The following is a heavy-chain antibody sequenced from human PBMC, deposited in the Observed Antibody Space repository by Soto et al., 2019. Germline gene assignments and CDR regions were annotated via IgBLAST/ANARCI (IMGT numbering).Heavy chain of an antibody. J-gene: IGHJ4*02. D-gene: IGHD1-26*01. Sequence: PGGSLRLSCTASGFTFSSYAMHWVRQAPGKGLEWVAVISYDGSNKYYADSVKGRFTISRDNSKNTLYLQMNSLRAEDTAVYYCARDYLIPLYYFDYWGQGTLVTVS. V-gene: IGHV3-30-3*01. CDR1: GFTFSSYA. CDR3: ARDYLIPLYYFDY. CDR2: ISYDGSNK.